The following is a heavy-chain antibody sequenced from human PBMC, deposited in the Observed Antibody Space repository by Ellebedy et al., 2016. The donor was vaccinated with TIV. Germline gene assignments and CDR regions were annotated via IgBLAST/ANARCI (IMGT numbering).Heavy chain of an antibody. CDR3: ARDLYSSSWYGYYYYGMDV. CDR1: GFTFSSYA. V-gene: IGHV3-30-3*01. Sequence: GESLKISXAASGFTFSSYAMHWVRQAPGKGLEWVAVISYDGSNKYYADSVKGRFTISRDNSKNTLYLQMNSLRAEDTAVYYCARDLYSSSWYGYYYYGMDVWGQGTTVTVSS. CDR2: ISYDGSNK. D-gene: IGHD6-13*01. J-gene: IGHJ6*02.